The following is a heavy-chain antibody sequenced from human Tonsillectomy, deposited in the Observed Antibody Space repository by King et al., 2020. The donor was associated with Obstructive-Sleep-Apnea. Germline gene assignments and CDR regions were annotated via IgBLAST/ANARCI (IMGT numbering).Heavy chain of an antibody. D-gene: IGHD6-13*01. CDR3: ARGGGSSSWFQWYFDL. V-gene: IGHV3-13*05. Sequence: VQLVESGGGLVQPGGSLRLSCAASGFTFSSYDMHWVRQAPGKGLEWVSVIGTAGDPYYPGSVKGRFTISRENAKNSLYLQMNSLRAGDPAVYYCARGGGSSSWFQWYFDLWGRGTLVTVSS. J-gene: IGHJ2*01. CDR1: GFTFSSYD. CDR2: IGTAGDP.